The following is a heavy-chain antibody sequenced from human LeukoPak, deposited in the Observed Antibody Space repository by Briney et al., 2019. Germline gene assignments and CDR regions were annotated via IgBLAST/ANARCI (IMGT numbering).Heavy chain of an antibody. CDR1: GFTFSDYW. CDR3: AREIPRGAVHLDY. V-gene: IGHV3-7*01. D-gene: IGHD3-10*01. CDR2: IKLDGSET. Sequence: GGSLRLSCAASGFTFSDYWMSWVRQAPGKGLEWVANIKLDGSETYYADSVKGRLTISRDNAENSLYLQMNSLRVEDTAVYYCAREIPRGAVHLDYWGQGTLVTVSS. J-gene: IGHJ4*02.